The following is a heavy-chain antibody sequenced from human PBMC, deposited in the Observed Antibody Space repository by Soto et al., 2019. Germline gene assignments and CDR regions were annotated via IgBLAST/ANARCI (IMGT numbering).Heavy chain of an antibody. CDR1: GGTFSSYA. D-gene: IGHD1-26*01. Sequence: ASVKVSCKASGGTFSSYAISWVRQAPGQGLEWMGGIIPIFGTANYAQKFQGRVTITADESTSTAYMELSSLRSEDTAVYYCARTRNSGSYYPFDYWGQGTLVTVSS. J-gene: IGHJ4*02. CDR3: ARTRNSGSYYPFDY. V-gene: IGHV1-69*13. CDR2: IIPIFGTA.